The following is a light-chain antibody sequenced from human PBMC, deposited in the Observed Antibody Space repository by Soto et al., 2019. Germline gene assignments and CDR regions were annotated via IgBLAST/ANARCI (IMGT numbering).Light chain of an antibody. J-gene: IGLJ2*01. CDR3: QVWDSSNDHHVV. V-gene: IGLV3-21*02. CDR2: DVN. CDR1: NYKN. Sequence: SYELAQPPSVSVAPGQTARITCGGTNYKNVHWYQQKPGQAPVLVVYDVNDRPSGIPERFSGSNSGNTATLTISRVEAGDEADYYCQVWDSSNDHHVVFGGGTKVTVL.